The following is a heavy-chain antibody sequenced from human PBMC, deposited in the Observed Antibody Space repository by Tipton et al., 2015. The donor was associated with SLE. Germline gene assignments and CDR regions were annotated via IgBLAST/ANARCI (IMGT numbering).Heavy chain of an antibody. CDR1: GGSFSGYY. D-gene: IGHD3-16*01. Sequence: LSLTYAVYGGSFSGYYWSWIRQPPGKGLEWIGEINHSGSTNYNPSLESRVTISVDTSKNQFSLKLSSVTAADTALYYCARGRPSDYIWVYSGWVFDYWGQGTLVTVSS. J-gene: IGHJ4*02. V-gene: IGHV4-34*01. CDR3: ARGRPSDYIWVYSGWVFDY. CDR2: INHSGST.